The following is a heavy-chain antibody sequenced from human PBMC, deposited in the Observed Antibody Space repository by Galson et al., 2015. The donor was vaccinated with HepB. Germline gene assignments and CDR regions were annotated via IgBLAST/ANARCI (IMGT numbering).Heavy chain of an antibody. CDR2: ISGSGGST. CDR1: GFTFSSYA. V-gene: IGHV3-23*01. J-gene: IGHJ4*02. Sequence: SLRLSCAASGFTFSSYAMSWVRQAPGKGLEWVSAISGSGGSTYYADSVKGRFTISRDNSKNTLYLQMNSLRAEDTAVYYCAKTQYYDFWTPQYWGQGTLVTVSS. CDR3: AKTQYYDFWTPQY. D-gene: IGHD3-3*01.